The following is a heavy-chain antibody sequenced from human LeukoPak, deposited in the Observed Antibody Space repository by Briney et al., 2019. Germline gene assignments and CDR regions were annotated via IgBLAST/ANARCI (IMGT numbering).Heavy chain of an antibody. V-gene: IGHV3-74*01. CDR1: GFTFSSYW. Sequence: GGSLRLSCAASGFTFSSYWMHWVRQAPGKGLVWVSRINTDGSSTSYADSVKGRFTISRDNAKYTLYLQMNSLRAEDTAVYYCVKDHYFSFEYWGQGTLVTVSS. CDR2: INTDGSST. J-gene: IGHJ4*02. D-gene: IGHD2/OR15-2a*01. CDR3: VKDHYFSFEY.